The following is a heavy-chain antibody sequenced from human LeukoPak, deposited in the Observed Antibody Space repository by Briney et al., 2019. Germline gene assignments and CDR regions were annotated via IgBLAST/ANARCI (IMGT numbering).Heavy chain of an antibody. CDR2: ISWNSGSA. D-gene: IGHD5-12*01. Sequence: PGRSLRLSCAASGFTFDDYSMHWVRQAPGKGLEWVSGISWNSGSAGYADSVKGRFTISRDSAKNSLYLQMNSLRTEDTALYYCAKDRTYSAYAALHYWGQGALVTVSS. J-gene: IGHJ4*02. CDR3: AKDRTYSAYAALHY. CDR1: GFTFDDYS. V-gene: IGHV3-9*01.